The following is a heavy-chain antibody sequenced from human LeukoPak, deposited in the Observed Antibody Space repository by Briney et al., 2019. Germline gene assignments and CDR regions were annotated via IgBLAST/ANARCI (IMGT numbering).Heavy chain of an antibody. CDR2: ISGSGGST. J-gene: IGHJ4*02. Sequence: GGSLRLSCAASGFTFSSYSMNWVRQAPGKGLEWVSAISGSGGSTYYADSVKGRFTISRDNSKNTLYLQMNSLRAEDTAVYYCAKECYYDSSGYAQFDYWGQGTLVTVSS. CDR1: GFTFSSYS. CDR3: AKECYYDSSGYAQFDY. D-gene: IGHD3-22*01. V-gene: IGHV3-23*01.